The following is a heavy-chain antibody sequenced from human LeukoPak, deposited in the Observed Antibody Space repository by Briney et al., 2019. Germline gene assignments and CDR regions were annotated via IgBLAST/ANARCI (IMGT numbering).Heavy chain of an antibody. V-gene: IGHV4-4*07. CDR3: TARIVGVPFDY. CDR2: IYTSGHT. Sequence: SETLSLNCTASGDSVKNHYWSWIRQPAGKGLEWIGRIYTSGHTKYNPSLESRVTMSVDTSRNQISLRLSSVTAADTAVYYCTARIVGVPFDYWGQGTLVTASS. D-gene: IGHD1-26*01. CDR1: GDSVKNHY. J-gene: IGHJ4*02.